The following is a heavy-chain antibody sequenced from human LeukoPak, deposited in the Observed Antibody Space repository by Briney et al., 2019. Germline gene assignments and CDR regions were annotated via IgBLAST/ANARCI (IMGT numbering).Heavy chain of an antibody. D-gene: IGHD1-1*01. V-gene: IGHV4-59*08. CDR1: GGSISSYY. CDR2: IHYSGST. CDR3: ARHVGGTTYDY. J-gene: IGHJ4*02. Sequence: PSETLSLTCTVSGGSISSYYWSWIRQPPGKGLEWIGYIHYSGSTNYNPSLKSRVTISVDTSKNQFSLKVSSVTAADTAVYYCARHVGGTTYDYWGQGTLVTVSS.